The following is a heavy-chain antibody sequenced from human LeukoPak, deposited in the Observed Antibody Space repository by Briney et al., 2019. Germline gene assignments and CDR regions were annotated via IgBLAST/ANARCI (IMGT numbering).Heavy chain of an antibody. Sequence: PGGSLRLSCTASGFTFSGYSSNWVRQAPEKGLEWISYISSNSNSIYYADSVQGRFTVSRDNAKNSLYLQMNSLRVEDTAVYYCAAYSGSHRRDFQHWGQGTLVTVSS. V-gene: IGHV3-48*01. D-gene: IGHD1-26*01. CDR1: GFTFSGYS. J-gene: IGHJ1*01. CDR2: ISSNSNSI. CDR3: AAYSGSHRRDFQH.